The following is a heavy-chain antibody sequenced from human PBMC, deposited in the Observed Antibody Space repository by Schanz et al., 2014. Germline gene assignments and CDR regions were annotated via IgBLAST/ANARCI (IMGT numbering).Heavy chain of an antibody. CDR3: ARKSLVSAHYDS. CDR2: LSANGDST. CDR1: GFTLSNYA. D-gene: IGHD2-21*01. V-gene: IGHV3-64*01. Sequence: EVQLVESGGGLVQPGESLRLSCAAPGFTLSNYAMHWVRQTPDKGLEWVSGLSANGDSTFYSSSVKGRFTISRDISKNTLYLQMGSLRAEDVAVYYCARKSLVSAHYDSWGQGTLVTVSS. J-gene: IGHJ4*02.